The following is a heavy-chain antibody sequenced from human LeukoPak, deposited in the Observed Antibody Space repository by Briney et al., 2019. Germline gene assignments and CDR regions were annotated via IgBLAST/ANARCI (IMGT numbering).Heavy chain of an antibody. J-gene: IGHJ4*02. CDR3: ARDRARMYYYDSSGWYYFDY. Sequence: KPGASVRVSGKASGYTLTSYGIGWVRQAPGQGLEGMGWISAYNGNTNYAQKLQGRVTMTTDTSTSTAYMELRSLRSDDTAVYYCARDRARMYYYDSSGWYYFDYWGQGTLVTVSS. V-gene: IGHV1-18*01. D-gene: IGHD3-22*01. CDR2: ISAYNGNT. CDR1: GYTLTSYG.